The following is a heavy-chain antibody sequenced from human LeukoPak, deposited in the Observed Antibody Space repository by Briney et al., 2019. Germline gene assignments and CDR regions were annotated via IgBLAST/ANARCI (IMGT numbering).Heavy chain of an antibody. Sequence: GGSLRLSCAASGFTFSDHYMGWIRQAPGKGLEWVSYITNNGGNMFYSGSVKGRFTISRDNAKKSLYVQMNSLRADDTAVYYCARALADSRGYYLGFDYWGQGTLVTVSS. CDR3: ARALADSRGYYLGFDY. CDR2: ITNNGGNM. D-gene: IGHD3-22*01. V-gene: IGHV3-11*04. CDR1: GFTFSDHY. J-gene: IGHJ4*02.